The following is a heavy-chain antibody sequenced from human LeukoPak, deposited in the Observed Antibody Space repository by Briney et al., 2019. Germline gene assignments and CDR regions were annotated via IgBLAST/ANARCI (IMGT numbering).Heavy chain of an antibody. V-gene: IGHV3-7*01. Sequence: GGSLRLSCAASGFTFSSYGMHWVRQAPGKGLEWVANIKEDGGEGYYVDSVKGRFTVSRDNAKNTLYLRMNSLRAEDTAIYYCARKPLSGGYGGTIDYWGQGTLVTVSS. D-gene: IGHD5-12*01. CDR1: GFTFSSYG. CDR3: ARKPLSGGYGGTIDY. CDR2: IKEDGGEG. J-gene: IGHJ4*02.